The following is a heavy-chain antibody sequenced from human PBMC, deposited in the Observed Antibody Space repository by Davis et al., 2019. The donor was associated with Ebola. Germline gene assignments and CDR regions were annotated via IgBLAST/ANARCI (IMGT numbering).Heavy chain of an antibody. D-gene: IGHD6-13*01. CDR3: ARAGFGSTWFDC. J-gene: IGHJ5*01. CDR2: IGAAGDT. Sequence: PGGSLRLSCAASGFTFRSYDMHWVRHATGKGREWVSAIGAAGDTYYPVSVKGRFTISRENAKNSLYLQMNSLRAEDTAVYYCARAGFGSTWFDCWGQGILVTVSS. V-gene: IGHV3-13*01. CDR1: GFTFRSYD.